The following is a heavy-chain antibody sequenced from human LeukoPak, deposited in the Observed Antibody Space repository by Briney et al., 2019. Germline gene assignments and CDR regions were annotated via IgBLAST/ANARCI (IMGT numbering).Heavy chain of an antibody. CDR3: ARDVGLAY. J-gene: IGHJ4*02. CDR2: IHSDGST. CDR1: GVSINTYY. V-gene: IGHV4-4*07. Sequence: SETLCLTCTVSGVSINTYYWSWFRQPVGKSLEWIGRIHSDGSTYDNPSLRSPVSMSIDTSKNQFSLTLTSVTAADTAVYFCARDVGLAYWGQGILVTVSS.